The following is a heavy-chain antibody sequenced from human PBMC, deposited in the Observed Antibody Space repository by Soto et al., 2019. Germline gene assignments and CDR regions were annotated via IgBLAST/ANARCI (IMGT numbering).Heavy chain of an antibody. CDR1: GFTFSSYA. J-gene: IGHJ5*02. Sequence: GGSLRLSCAASGFTFSSYAMSWVRQAPGEGLEWVSAISGSGGSTYYADSVKGRFTISRDNSKNTLYLQMNSLRAEDTAVYYCAKVNSGWYLVPPWFDPWGQGTLVTVSS. V-gene: IGHV3-23*01. CDR2: ISGSGGST. D-gene: IGHD6-19*01. CDR3: AKVNSGWYLVPPWFDP.